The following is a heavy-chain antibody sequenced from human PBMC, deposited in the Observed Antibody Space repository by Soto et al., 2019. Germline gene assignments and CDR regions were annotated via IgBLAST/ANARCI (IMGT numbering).Heavy chain of an antibody. Sequence: GGSLRLSCAASGFTFSSYAMSWVRQAPGKGLEWVSAISGSGGSTYYADSVKGRFTISRDNAKNSLYLQMNSLRAEDTAVYYCARDAAYYDFWSGYGYYYYYYGMDVWGQGTTVTVSS. V-gene: IGHV3-23*01. CDR2: ISGSGGST. J-gene: IGHJ6*02. D-gene: IGHD3-3*01. CDR1: GFTFSSYA. CDR3: ARDAAYYDFWSGYGYYYYYYGMDV.